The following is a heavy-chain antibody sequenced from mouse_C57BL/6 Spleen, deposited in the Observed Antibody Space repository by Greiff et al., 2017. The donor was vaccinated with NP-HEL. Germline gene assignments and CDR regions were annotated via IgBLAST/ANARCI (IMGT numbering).Heavy chain of an antibody. J-gene: IGHJ2*01. Sequence: VQLQQPGAELVKPGASVKLSCKASGYTFTSYWMHWVKQRPGQGLEWIGMIHPNSGSTNYNEKFKSKATLTVDKSSSTAYMQLSSLTSEDSAVYYCARGDGYDDYFDYWGQGTTLTVSS. CDR1: GYTFTSYW. CDR2: IHPNSGST. V-gene: IGHV1-64*01. D-gene: IGHD2-2*01. CDR3: ARGDGYDDYFDY.